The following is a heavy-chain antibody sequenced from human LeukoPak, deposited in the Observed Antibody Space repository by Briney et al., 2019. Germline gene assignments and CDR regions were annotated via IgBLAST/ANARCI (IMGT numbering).Heavy chain of an antibody. Sequence: SCKASGYTFTGYYMHWVRQAPGKGLNWVAFIRYDGNNKYYADSVKGRFTISRDNSKNMLYLEMNSLSTEDTAVYYCAKVRYCSGVNCYPDDNWGQGTLVTVSS. J-gene: IGHJ4*02. D-gene: IGHD2-15*01. CDR1: GYTFTGYY. CDR3: AKVRYCSGVNCYPDDN. CDR2: IRYDGNNK. V-gene: IGHV3-30*02.